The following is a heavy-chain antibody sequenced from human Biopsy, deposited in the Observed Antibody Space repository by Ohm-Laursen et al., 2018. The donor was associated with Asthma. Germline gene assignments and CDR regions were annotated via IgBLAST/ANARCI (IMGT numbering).Heavy chain of an antibody. CDR2: INSVFGTT. J-gene: IGHJ4*02. V-gene: IGHV1-69*13. CDR1: GGTFNTYV. D-gene: IGHD2-2*01. CDR3: ARKAGSCISRTCYSLDF. Sequence: ASVKASCQSLGGTFNTYVIGWARLAPGHGLGWMGGINSVFGTTTYPQKFQDRVPITADDSTSTVYMELSSLRSEDTAVYYCARKAGSCISRTCYSLDFWGQGTLVTVSS.